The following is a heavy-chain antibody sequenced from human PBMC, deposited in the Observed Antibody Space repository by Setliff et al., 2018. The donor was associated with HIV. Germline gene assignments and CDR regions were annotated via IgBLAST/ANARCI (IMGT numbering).Heavy chain of an antibody. J-gene: IGHJ6*02. V-gene: IGHV4-59*01. CDR2: IYNSGYS. CDR3: ARGDGYRSNDAYYDTGMDV. CDR1: GASISSYY. Sequence: PSETLSLTCKVSGASISSYYWSWVRQPPGKGLEWIGYIYNSGYSNSKPSLNSRVTMSLDTSKNQFSLELTSVTAADTAVYFCARGDGYRSNDAYYDTGMDVWGQGITVTVS. D-gene: IGHD5-12*01.